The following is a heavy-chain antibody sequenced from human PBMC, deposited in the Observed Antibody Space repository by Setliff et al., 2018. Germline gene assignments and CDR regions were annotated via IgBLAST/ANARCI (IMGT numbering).Heavy chain of an antibody. CDR3: ARLFPYYYGSSGYHALDI. V-gene: IGHV1-2*02. CDR2: IVPHTGGT. CDR1: GYNFNGYY. J-gene: IGHJ3*02. Sequence: GASVKVSCKASGYNFNGYYLNWVRQAPGQGLEWMGWIVPHTGGTRYAQKFEGRVSMTRDTSISTAYMELSGLRSDDTAVYYCARLFPYYYGSSGYHALDICGQGTMVTVSS. D-gene: IGHD3-22*01.